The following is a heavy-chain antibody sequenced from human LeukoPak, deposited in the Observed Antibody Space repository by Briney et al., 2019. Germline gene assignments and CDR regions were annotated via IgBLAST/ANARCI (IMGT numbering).Heavy chain of an antibody. J-gene: IGHJ4*02. CDR3: ARHELPGMSVSAGFDY. D-gene: IGHD6-19*01. CDR1: GGSISSSSYY. CDR2: FYYGGST. Sequence: ASETLSLTCTVSGGSISSSSYYWGWIRQPPGKGLEWIGSFYYGGSTFYNPSLKSRVTVSVDTSKNQFSLKLSSVTAADTAFYYCARHELPGMSVSAGFDYWGQGTLVTVSS. V-gene: IGHV4-39*01.